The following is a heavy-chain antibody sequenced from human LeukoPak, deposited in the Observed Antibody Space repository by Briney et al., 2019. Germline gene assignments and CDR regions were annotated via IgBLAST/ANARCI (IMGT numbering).Heavy chain of an antibody. CDR2: INPNSGGT. CDR3: ARDRGRITMVRGVKYYFDY. CDR1: GYTFTGYY. D-gene: IGHD3-10*01. V-gene: IGHV1-2*02. Sequence: ASVKVSCKASGYTFTGYYMHWVRQAPGQGLEWMGWINPNSGGTNYAQKFQGRVTMTRDTSISTAYMELSRLRSDDTAVYYCARDRGRITMVRGVKYYFDYWGQGTLVTVSS. J-gene: IGHJ4*02.